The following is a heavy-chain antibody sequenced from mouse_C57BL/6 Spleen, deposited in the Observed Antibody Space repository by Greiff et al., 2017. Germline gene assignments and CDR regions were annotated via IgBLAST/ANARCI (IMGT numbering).Heavy chain of an antibody. Sequence: EVHLVESEGGLVQPGSSMKLSCTASGFTFSDYYMAWVRQVPEKGLEWVANINYDGSSTYYLDSLKSRFIISRDNAKNILYLQMSSLKSEDTATYYCARDGSSFYWYFDVWGTGTTVTVSS. J-gene: IGHJ1*03. V-gene: IGHV5-16*01. CDR3: ARDGSSFYWYFDV. D-gene: IGHD1-1*01. CDR1: GFTFSDYY. CDR2: INYDGSST.